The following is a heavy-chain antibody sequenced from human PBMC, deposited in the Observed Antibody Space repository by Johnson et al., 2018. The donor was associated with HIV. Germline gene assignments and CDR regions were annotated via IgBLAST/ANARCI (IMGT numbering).Heavy chain of an antibody. Sequence: VQLVESGGGLVQPGGSLTLSCAASGFTFSSYTMNWVRQTPGKGLEWVSGISGSSVTTYYADSVKGRFTISRDNSKKKLYLQMDSLRVEDTAFYYCARTLGMGLVGSFDIWGQGTMVTVSS. V-gene: IGHV3-23*04. CDR2: ISGSSVTT. CDR1: GFTFSSYT. D-gene: IGHD6-19*01. CDR3: ARTLGMGLVGSFDI. J-gene: IGHJ3*02.